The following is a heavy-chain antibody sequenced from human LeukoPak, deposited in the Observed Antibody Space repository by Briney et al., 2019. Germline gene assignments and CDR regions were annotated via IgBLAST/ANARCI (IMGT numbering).Heavy chain of an antibody. Sequence: GGSLRLSCTASGFAFSTYDMNWVRQAPGKGLEWVSSISGGSTYIYYIDSVKGRFTISRDNAKNSLYLQMESLSAEDTAVYYCARESGIMVGDYYYYYMAVWGIGTRVTVSS. J-gene: IGHJ6*03. D-gene: IGHD1-26*01. V-gene: IGHV3-21*01. CDR2: ISGGSTYI. CDR1: GFAFSTYD. CDR3: ARESGIMVGDYYYYYMAV.